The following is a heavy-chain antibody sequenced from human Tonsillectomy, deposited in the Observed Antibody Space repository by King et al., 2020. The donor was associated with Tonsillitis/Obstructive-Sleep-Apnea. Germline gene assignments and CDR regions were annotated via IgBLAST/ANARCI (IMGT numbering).Heavy chain of an antibody. J-gene: IGHJ3*02. CDR3: ATQMIPDAFDI. V-gene: IGHV5-10-1*01. CDR1: GYSFTNYW. Sequence: QLVQSGAEVKKPGESLRISCKGSGYSFTNYWISWVRQMPGKGLERMGRIDPSDSYTNYSPSPQGHVTISADKSISTAFMQWSSLKASDTAMYYCATQMIPDAFDIWGQGTMVTVSS. CDR2: IDPSDSYT. D-gene: IGHD3-16*01.